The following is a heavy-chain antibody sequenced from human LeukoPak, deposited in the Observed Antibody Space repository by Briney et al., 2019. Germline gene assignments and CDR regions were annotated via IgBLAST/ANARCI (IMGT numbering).Heavy chain of an antibody. CDR2: IYYSGST. CDR1: GGSISSYY. Sequence: SETLSLTCTVSGGSISSYYWSWIRQPPGKGLEWIGYIYYSGSTNYNPSLKSRVTISVDTSKNQFSLKLSSVTAADTAVYYCARGRLGYCSSTSCPRGYYYYYGMDVWGQGTTVTVSS. V-gene: IGHV4-59*01. D-gene: IGHD2-2*01. CDR3: ARGRLGYCSSTSCPRGYYYYYGMDV. J-gene: IGHJ6*02.